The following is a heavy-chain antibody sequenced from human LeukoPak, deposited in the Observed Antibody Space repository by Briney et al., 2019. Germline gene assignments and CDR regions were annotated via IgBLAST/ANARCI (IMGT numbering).Heavy chain of an antibody. CDR2: IIPIFGTA. D-gene: IGHD6-13*01. CDR1: GGTFSSYA. Sequence: SVKVSCKASGGTFSSYAISWVRQAPGQGLEWMGGIIPIFGTANYAQKFQGRVTITTDESTSTAYMELSSLRSEDTAVYYCATLPGIAAAGTSYWGQGTLVTVSS. CDR3: ATLPGIAAAGTSY. J-gene: IGHJ4*02. V-gene: IGHV1-69*05.